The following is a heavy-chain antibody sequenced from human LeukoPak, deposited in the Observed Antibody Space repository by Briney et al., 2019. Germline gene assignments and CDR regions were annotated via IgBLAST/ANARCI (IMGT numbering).Heavy chain of an antibody. CDR2: VYPGDSDT. D-gene: IGHD6-25*01. CDR1: GYSFTSYW. J-gene: IGHJ6*02. V-gene: IGHV5-51*01. CDR3: ARQSPSRSSENGMDV. Sequence: GESLKISCKGSGYSFTSYWIGWVRQMPGKGLEWMGIVYPGDSDTRYSPSFQGQVTISADKSISTAYLQWSSLKASDTAMYYCARQSPSRSSENGMDVWGQGTTVTVSS.